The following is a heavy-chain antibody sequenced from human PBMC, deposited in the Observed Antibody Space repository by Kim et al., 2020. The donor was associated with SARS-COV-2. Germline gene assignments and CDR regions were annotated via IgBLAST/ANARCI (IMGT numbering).Heavy chain of an antibody. Sequence: NPALKRRVTISVDKSKNQFSLKLSSVTAAAAAVYYCARGPLHDYGDYYFDYWGQGTLVTVSS. D-gene: IGHD4-17*01. J-gene: IGHJ4*02. CDR3: ARGPLHDYGDYYFDY. V-gene: IGHV4-4*02.